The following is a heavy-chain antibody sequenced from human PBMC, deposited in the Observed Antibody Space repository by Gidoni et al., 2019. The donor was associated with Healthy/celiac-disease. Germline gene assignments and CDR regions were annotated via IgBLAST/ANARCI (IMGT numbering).Heavy chain of an antibody. D-gene: IGHD3-22*01. J-gene: IGHJ4*02. CDR2: ISRGGST. V-gene: IGHV3-66*01. CDR3: ARDFPASPFNYYDSSGPNGY. CDR1: GFTVSRNY. Sequence: EVQLVESGGGLVQPGGSLRLSCAASGFTVSRNYLSCVRQAPGKGLEGVAVISRGGSTYYADSVKGRFTISRDNSKNTLYLQMNSLRAEDTAVYYCARDFPASPFNYYDSSGPNGYWGQGTLVTVSS.